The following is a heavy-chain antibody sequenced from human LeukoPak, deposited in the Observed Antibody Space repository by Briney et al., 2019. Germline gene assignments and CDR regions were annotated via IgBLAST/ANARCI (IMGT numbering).Heavy chain of an antibody. CDR3: ARESYSGSYLPESLGGIFDY. CDR1: GYTFTSYA. CDR2: INTNTGNP. V-gene: IGHV7-4-1*02. Sequence: GASVKVSCKASGYTFTSYAMNWVRQAPGQGLEWMGWINTNTGNPTYAQGFTGRFVFSLDTSVSTAYLQISSLKAEDTAVYYCARESYSGSYLPESLGGIFDYWGQGTLVTVSS. D-gene: IGHD1-26*01. J-gene: IGHJ4*02.